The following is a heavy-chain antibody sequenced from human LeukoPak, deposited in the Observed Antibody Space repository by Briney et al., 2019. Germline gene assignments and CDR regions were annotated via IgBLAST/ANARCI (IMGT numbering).Heavy chain of an antibody. CDR1: GFIFRVYW. CDR2: IKQDGGAR. Sequence: GGSLRLSCAASGFIFRVYWMNWVRQAPGQGLEWLANIKQDGGARYYVGSVKGRFTISSDSAKSLVYLQMDSLRAEDTATYYCARGYNGGSDYWGQGTLVTVSS. CDR3: ARGYNGGSDY. J-gene: IGHJ4*02. V-gene: IGHV3-7*01. D-gene: IGHD3-16*01.